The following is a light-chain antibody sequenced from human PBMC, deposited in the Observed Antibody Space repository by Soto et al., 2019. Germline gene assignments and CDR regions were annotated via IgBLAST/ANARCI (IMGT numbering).Light chain of an antibody. V-gene: IGKV3-20*01. J-gene: IGKJ1*01. CDR1: QSVSSSY. CDR2: GAS. Sequence: EIVLTQSPGTLSLSPGERATLSCRASQSVSSSYLAWYQQKPGQAPRLLIYGASSRATGIPDRFSGSGSGTDFRLTISRLEPDDFAVYYWQQYGRSQSFGQGTKVEIK. CDR3: QQYGRSQS.